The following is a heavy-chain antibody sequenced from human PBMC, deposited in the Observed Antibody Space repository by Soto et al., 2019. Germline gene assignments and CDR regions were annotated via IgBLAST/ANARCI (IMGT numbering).Heavy chain of an antibody. CDR3: ASAAYCGGHCGFDP. J-gene: IGHJ5*02. Sequence: QVQLVQSGAEVKKPGSSVKVSCKASGGTFSSYTISWVRQVPGQGLEWMGRIIPSLGIANYAQKFQGRVTITADKSTRTASMVLSSVRTEDTAVYYCASAAYCGGHCGFDPWGQGTMVTVSS. D-gene: IGHD2-21*02. CDR2: IIPSLGIA. CDR1: GGTFSSYT. V-gene: IGHV1-69*02.